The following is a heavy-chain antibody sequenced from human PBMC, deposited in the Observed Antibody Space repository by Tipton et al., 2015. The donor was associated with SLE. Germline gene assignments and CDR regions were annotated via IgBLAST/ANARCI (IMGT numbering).Heavy chain of an antibody. J-gene: IGHJ3*02. CDR2: VYPRDSEV. D-gene: IGHD2/OR15-2a*01. CDR1: GYDFPGYY. Sequence: QLVQFGAEVKKAGETLKISCKGSGYDFPGYYIAWVRQTPGKGLEWVGMVYPRDSEVRYSPSFQGHVTVSADNSISTAFLQWDSLKVSDTGVYYCARADTFYSSFHIWGQGTMVTVSS. V-gene: IGHV5-51*03. CDR3: ARADTFYSSFHI.